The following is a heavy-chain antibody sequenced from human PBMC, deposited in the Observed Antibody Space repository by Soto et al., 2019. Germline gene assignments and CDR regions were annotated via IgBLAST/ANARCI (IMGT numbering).Heavy chain of an antibody. Sequence: GGSLRLSCAASGFTFSSYSMNWVRQAPGKGLEWVSSISSSSSYIYYADSVKGRFTISRDNAKNSLYLQMNSLRAEDTAVYYCARAETTMVRGVFDYWGQGTLVTVSS. V-gene: IGHV3-21*01. CDR3: ARAETTMVRGVFDY. J-gene: IGHJ4*02. CDR1: GFTFSSYS. D-gene: IGHD3-10*01. CDR2: ISSSSSYI.